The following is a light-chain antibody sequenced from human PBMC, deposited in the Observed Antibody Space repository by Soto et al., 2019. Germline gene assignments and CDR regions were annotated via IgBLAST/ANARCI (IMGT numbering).Light chain of an antibody. CDR1: QSLLHSNRYNY. Sequence: DIVMPQSPLALPVTPGEPASISCRSGQSLLHSNRYNYLDWYLQKSGQSPRLLIYLGSDRASGVPDRFSTSGSGTGVALKIIRQETVDVGVDYCMQALHTLWTVGQGTKVEIQ. CDR3: MQALHTLWT. CDR2: LGS. J-gene: IGKJ1*01. V-gene: IGKV2-28*01.